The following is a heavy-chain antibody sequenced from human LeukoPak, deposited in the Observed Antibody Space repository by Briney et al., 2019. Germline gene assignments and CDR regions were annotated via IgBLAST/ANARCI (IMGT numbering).Heavy chain of an antibody. D-gene: IGHD3-22*01. J-gene: IGHJ3*02. CDR1: GYSFSSNW. Sequence: GESLKISCKGSGYSFSSNWIGWVRQMPGKGLEWMGIIYPGDSDTRYSPSFQGQVTISADKSISTAYLQWSSLKASDTAMYYCAKSYDSSGYYSSAFDIWGQGTMVTVSS. V-gene: IGHV5-51*01. CDR3: AKSYDSSGYYSSAFDI. CDR2: IYPGDSDT.